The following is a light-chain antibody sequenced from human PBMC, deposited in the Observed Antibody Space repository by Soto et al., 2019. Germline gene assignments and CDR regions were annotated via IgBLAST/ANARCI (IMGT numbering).Light chain of an antibody. CDR3: HQYGGSPWT. CDR2: GAA. J-gene: IGKJ1*01. Sequence: EIVLTQSPGTLCLSPGERATLSFRASQSVSIGYVAWYQQKPRQAPRLLIYGAASRATGIPDRLSGSGSGTDFTLAISRLEAEDFAVYYCHQYGGSPWTFGQGTKVDI. CDR1: QSVSIGY. V-gene: IGKV3-20*01.